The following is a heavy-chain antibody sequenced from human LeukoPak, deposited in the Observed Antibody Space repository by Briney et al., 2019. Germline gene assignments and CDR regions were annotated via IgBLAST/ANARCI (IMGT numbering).Heavy chain of an antibody. CDR3: ARVIAVAGTLSDYYYYMDV. J-gene: IGHJ6*03. CDR1: GGSISSSSYY. D-gene: IGHD6-19*01. Sequence: PSETLSLTCTVSGGSISSSSYYWGWIRQPPGKGLEWIGSIYYSGSTYYNPSLKSRVTISVDTSKNQFSLKLSSVTAADTAVYYCARVIAVAGTLSDYYYYMDVWGKGTTVTVSS. V-gene: IGHV4-39*07. CDR2: IYYSGST.